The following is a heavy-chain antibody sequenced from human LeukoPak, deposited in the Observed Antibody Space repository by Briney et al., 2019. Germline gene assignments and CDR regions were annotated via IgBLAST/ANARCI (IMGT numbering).Heavy chain of an antibody. CDR2: ISSSSSYI. CDR1: GFTFSSYS. V-gene: IGHV3-21*01. CDR3: ARGSLVGATRNYLDS. J-gene: IGHJ4*02. D-gene: IGHD1-26*01. Sequence: GGSLRLSCAASGFTFSSYSMNWVRQAPGKGLEWVSSISSSSSYIYYADSVKGRFTISRDNAKNSLYLQMNSLRAEDTAVYYCARGSLVGATRNYLDSWGQGTLVTVSS.